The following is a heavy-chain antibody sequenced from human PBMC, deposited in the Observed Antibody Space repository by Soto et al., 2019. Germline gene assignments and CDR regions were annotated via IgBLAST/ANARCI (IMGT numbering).Heavy chain of an antibody. V-gene: IGHV3-7*01. CDR2: INRDGSEK. CDR3: ATTVSYTHDM. CDR1: GFTFSSYW. Sequence: GGSLRLSCTASGFTFSSYWMTWVRQAPGMGPVWVASINRDGSEKYYVDSVKGRFTISRDNAKNSLYLQMNSLTAGDTSVYYCATTVSYTHDMWGLGTMVTVSS. D-gene: IGHD1-20*01. J-gene: IGHJ3*02.